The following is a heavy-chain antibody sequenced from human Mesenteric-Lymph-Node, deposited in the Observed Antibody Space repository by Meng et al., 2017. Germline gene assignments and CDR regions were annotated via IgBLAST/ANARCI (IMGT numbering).Heavy chain of an antibody. D-gene: IGHD1-7*01. CDR2: ISHSEIS. J-gene: IGHJ3*02. CDR1: GASFNGYY. CDR3: GFVEAGTHYGAFNI. V-gene: IGHV4-34*01. Sequence: SETLSLTCAVYGASFNGYYWTWIRQPPGKGLEWIGEISHSEISQYTPSLKSRVAISVDTSKKQVPLTLSSVTAADTAMYYCGFVEAGTHYGAFNIWGQGTLVTV.